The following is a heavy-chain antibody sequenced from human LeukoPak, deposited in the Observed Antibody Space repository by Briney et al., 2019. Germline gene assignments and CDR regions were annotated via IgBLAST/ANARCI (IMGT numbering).Heavy chain of an antibody. CDR2: IYYSGST. J-gene: IGHJ4*02. CDR1: GGSISSYY. Sequence: PSETLSLTCTVSGGSISSYYWSWIRQPPGKGLEWIGYIYYSGSTNYNPSLKSRVTIPVDTSKNQFSLKLSSVTAADTAVYYCARRAYGYVWGSYRYYFDHWGQGTLVTVSS. V-gene: IGHV4-59*08. D-gene: IGHD3-16*02. CDR3: ARRAYGYVWGSYRYYFDH.